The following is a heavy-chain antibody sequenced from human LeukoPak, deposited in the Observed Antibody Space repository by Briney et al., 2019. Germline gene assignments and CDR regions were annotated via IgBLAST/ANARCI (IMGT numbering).Heavy chain of an antibody. CDR3: ARDSTTSIAAAGPSSVDY. J-gene: IGHJ4*02. V-gene: IGHV1-46*01. Sequence: GASVKVSCKASGYTFTSYYMHWVRQAPGQGLEWMGIINPSGGSTSYAQKFQGRVTMTRDTSTSTVYMELSSLRSADTAVYYCARDSTTSIAAAGPSSVDYWGQGTLVTVSS. CDR2: INPSGGST. CDR1: GYTFTSYY. D-gene: IGHD6-13*01.